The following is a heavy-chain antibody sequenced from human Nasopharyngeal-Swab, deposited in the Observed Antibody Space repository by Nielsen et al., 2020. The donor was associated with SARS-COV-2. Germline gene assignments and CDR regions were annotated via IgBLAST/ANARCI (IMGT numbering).Heavy chain of an antibody. V-gene: IGHV1-69*13. D-gene: IGHD2-15*01. CDR2: IIPLFGTA. CDR1: GGTFSSYA. J-gene: IGHJ6*03. Sequence: SVKVSCKASGGTFSSYAISWVRQAPGQGLEWMGGIIPLFGTANYAQKFQGRVTITADESTSTAYIELSSLRSEDTAVYYCASSPPPCSGGSGYSYYYYMDVWGKGTTVTVSS. CDR3: ASSPPPCSGGSGYSYYYYMDV.